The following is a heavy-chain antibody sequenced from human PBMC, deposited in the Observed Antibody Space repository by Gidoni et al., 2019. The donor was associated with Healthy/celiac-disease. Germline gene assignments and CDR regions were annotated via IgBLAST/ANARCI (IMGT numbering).Heavy chain of an antibody. V-gene: IGHV3-49*04. D-gene: IGHD3-9*01. Sequence: EVQLVVSGGGLVPPGRSLRLSCTASGFTFGDYAMSWVRQATGKGLEWVGFIRSKAYGGTTEYAYLQMNSLKTEDTAVYYCTRLRYFDWLYTNWGQGTLVTVSS. J-gene: IGHJ4*02. CDR2: IRSKAYGGTT. CDR1: GFTFGDYA. CDR3: TRLRYFDWLYTN.